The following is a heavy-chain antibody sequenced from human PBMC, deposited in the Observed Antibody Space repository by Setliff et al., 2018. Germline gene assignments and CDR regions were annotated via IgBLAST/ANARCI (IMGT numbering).Heavy chain of an antibody. CDR1: GGSISSSSYY. CDR2: IYYSGST. J-gene: IGHJ4*02. CDR3: ARRETYYNFWSGYFDY. D-gene: IGHD3-3*01. Sequence: SETLSLTCTVSGGSISSSSYYWGWIRQPPGKGLEWIGSIYYSGSTYYNPSLKSRVTISVDTSENQFSLKLSSVTAADTAVYYCARRETYYNFWSGYFDYWGQGTLVTVSS. V-gene: IGHV4-39*07.